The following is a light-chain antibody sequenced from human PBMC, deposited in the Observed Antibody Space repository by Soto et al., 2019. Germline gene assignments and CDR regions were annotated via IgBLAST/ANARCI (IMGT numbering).Light chain of an antibody. CDR3: QQYNNWPPIT. CDR2: GAS. CDR1: QIFSSS. V-gene: IGKV3-15*01. J-gene: IGKJ5*01. Sequence: ENVLTQSPGTLSLSPGEIATLSCRASQIFSSSLAWYQQKPGQAPVLLIYGASTRATGIPARFSGSASGTEFTLTISSLQSEDFAVYYCQQYNNWPPITFGQGTRLEIK.